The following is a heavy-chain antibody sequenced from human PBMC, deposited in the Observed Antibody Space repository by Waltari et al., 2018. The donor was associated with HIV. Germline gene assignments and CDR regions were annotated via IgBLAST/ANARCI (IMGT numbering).Heavy chain of an antibody. CDR2: LRPYNGNT. CDR1: GYPFINYG. J-gene: IGHJ2*01. CDR3: ARDLGYCSRISCYGGVWYLGL. D-gene: IGHD2-2*01. V-gene: IGHV1-18*01. Sequence: QVQLVQFGAELKKPGASVKVSCKASGYPFINYGINWGRPAPGKGLEWMGWLRPYNGNTNEAQKLQGRFTMPRDTSTTAAYMELRSVRSDATAVYYWARDLGYCSRISCYGGVWYLGLWGRGTLVTVSS.